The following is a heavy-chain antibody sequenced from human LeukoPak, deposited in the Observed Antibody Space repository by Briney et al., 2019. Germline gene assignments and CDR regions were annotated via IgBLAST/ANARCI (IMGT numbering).Heavy chain of an antibody. CDR3: AKGGAALYYYGSENYYYGMDV. CDR2: ISSSSSYI. V-gene: IGHV3-21*04. CDR1: GFTFSSYS. Sequence: GGSLRLSCAASGFTFSSYSMNWVRQAPGKGLEWVSSISSSSSYIYYADSVKGRFTISRDNAKNSLYLQMNSLRAEDTAVYYCAKGGAALYYYGSENYYYGMDVWGQGTTVTVSS. J-gene: IGHJ6*02. D-gene: IGHD3-10*01.